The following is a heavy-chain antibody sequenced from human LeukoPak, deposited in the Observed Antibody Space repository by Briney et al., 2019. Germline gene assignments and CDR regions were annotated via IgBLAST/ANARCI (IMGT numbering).Heavy chain of an antibody. J-gene: IGHJ5*02. Sequence: ASEKVSCKASGYTFTSYDINWVRQATGQGLEWMGWMNPNSGNTGYAQKFQGRVTMTRDTSISTAYMELSSLRSEDTAVYYCARMSYYDSSGDNWFDPWGQGTLVTVSS. CDR2: MNPNSGNT. D-gene: IGHD3-22*01. CDR3: ARMSYYDSSGDNWFDP. CDR1: GYTFTSYD. V-gene: IGHV1-8*01.